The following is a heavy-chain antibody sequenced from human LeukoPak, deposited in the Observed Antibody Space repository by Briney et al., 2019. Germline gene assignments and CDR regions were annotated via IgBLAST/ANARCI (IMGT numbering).Heavy chain of an antibody. CDR3: AKDQKFRSYSFDY. V-gene: IGHV3-23*01. J-gene: IGHJ4*02. Sequence: GGSLRLSCAASGFTFSSYGMSWVRQAPGKGLEWVSAISGSGGSTYYADSVKGRFTISRDNSKNTLYLQMNSLRAEDTAVYYCAKDQKFRSYSFDYWGQGTLVTVSA. D-gene: IGHD1-26*01. CDR1: GFTFSSYG. CDR2: ISGSGGST.